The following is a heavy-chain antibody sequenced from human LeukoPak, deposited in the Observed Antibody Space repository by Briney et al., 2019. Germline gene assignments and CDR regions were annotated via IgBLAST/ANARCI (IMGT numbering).Heavy chain of an antibody. CDR2: IYSGGST. Sequence: GGSLRLSCAASGFTVSSNYMSRVRQAPGKGLEWVSVIYSGGSTYYADSVKGRFTISRDNSKNTLYLQMNSLRAEDTAVYYCARDQVGYSSGLGYWGQGTLVTVSS. CDR1: GFTVSSNY. CDR3: ARDQVGYSSGLGY. D-gene: IGHD6-19*01. V-gene: IGHV3-53*01. J-gene: IGHJ4*02.